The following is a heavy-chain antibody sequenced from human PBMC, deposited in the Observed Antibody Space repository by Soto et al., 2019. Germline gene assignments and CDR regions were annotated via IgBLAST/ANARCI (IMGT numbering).Heavy chain of an antibody. Sequence: ASVKVSCKSSGYTFTSYGISWVRQAPGQGLEWMGWISGYNGNTNYAQKLQGRVTMTTDTSTSTAYMELRSLRSDDTAVYYCARERTVAGNDYWGQGTLVTVSS. J-gene: IGHJ4*02. CDR3: ARERTVAGNDY. D-gene: IGHD6-19*01. CDR1: GYTFTSYG. CDR2: ISGYNGNT. V-gene: IGHV1-18*01.